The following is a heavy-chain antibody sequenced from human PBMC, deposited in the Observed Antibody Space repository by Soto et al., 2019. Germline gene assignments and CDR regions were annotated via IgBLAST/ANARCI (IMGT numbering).Heavy chain of an antibody. CDR3: ARDLDDYGDYNWFDP. D-gene: IGHD4-17*01. CDR2: ISSSGSTI. J-gene: IGHJ5*02. Sequence: GGSLRLSCAASGFTFSDYYMSWIRQAPGKGLEWVSYISSSGSTIYYAGSVKGRFTISRDNAKNSLYLQMNSLRAEDAAVYYCARDLDDYGDYNWFDPWGQGTLVTVSS. CDR1: GFTFSDYY. V-gene: IGHV3-11*01.